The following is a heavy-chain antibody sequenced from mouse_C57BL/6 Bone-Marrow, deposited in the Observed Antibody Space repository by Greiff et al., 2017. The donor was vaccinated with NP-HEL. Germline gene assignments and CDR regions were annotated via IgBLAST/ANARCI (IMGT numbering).Heavy chain of an antibody. CDR3: ARQRPYAMDY. J-gene: IGHJ4*01. V-gene: IGHV5-15*01. CDR2: ISNLAYSI. Sequence: EVMLVESGGGLVQPGGSLKLSCAASGFTFSDYGMAWVRQAPRKGPEWVAFISNLAYSIYYADTVTGRFTISRENAKNTLYLEMSSLRSEDTAMYYCARQRPYAMDYWGQGTSVTVSS. CDR1: GFTFSDYG.